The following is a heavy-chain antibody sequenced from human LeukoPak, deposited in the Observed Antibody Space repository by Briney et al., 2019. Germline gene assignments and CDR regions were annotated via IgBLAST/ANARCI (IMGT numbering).Heavy chain of an antibody. Sequence: SETLSLTCAVYGGSFSGYYWSWTRQPPGKGLEWIGEINHSGSTNYNPSLKSRVTISVDTSKNQSSLKLSSVTAADTAVYYCARKLGPYGSGSYYAAFDYWGQGTLVTVSS. D-gene: IGHD3-10*01. CDR2: INHSGST. CDR3: ARKLGPYGSGSYYAAFDY. J-gene: IGHJ4*02. V-gene: IGHV4-34*01. CDR1: GGSFSGYY.